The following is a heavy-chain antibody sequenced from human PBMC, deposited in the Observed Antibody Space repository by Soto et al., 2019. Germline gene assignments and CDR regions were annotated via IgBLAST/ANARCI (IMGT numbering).Heavy chain of an antibody. CDR1: GGTFSSYA. Sequence: SVKVSCKASGGTFSSYAISWVRQAPGQGLEWMGGIIPIFGTANYAQKFQGRVTMTADESTSTAYMELRSLRSDDTAVYYCAREGSYDFWSGQYNYYGMDVWGQGTTVTVSS. V-gene: IGHV1-69*13. CDR3: AREGSYDFWSGQYNYYGMDV. D-gene: IGHD3-3*01. J-gene: IGHJ6*02. CDR2: IIPIFGTA.